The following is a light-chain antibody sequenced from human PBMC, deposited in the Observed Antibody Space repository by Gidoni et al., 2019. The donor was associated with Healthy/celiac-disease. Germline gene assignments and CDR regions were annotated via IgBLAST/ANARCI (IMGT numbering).Light chain of an antibody. CDR2: DAS. CDR3: QQFNRYPYT. J-gene: IGKJ2*01. CDR1: QGMSSA. Sequence: AIPFTQSRASLSASVGDRVTITCRASQGMSSALAWYQQKPGKAPKLLIYDASSLGSGVPSRFSGSGSGTDFTLTISSLQPEDFATYYCQQFNRYPYTFGQGTKLEIK. V-gene: IGKV1-13*02.